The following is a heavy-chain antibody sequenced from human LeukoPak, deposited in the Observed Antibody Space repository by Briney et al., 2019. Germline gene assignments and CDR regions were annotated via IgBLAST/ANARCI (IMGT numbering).Heavy chain of an antibody. CDR2: IKQDGSEK. V-gene: IGHV3-7*03. D-gene: IGHD3-22*01. CDR1: GFTFSSYW. Sequence: PGGSLRLSCAASGFTFSSYWMSWVRQAPGKGLEWVANIKQDGSEKHYVDSVKGRFTISWDNAKNSLYLQMNSLRAEDTAVYFCARARRDTSGYYYDFDYWGQGTLVTVSS. J-gene: IGHJ4*02. CDR3: ARARRDTSGYYYDFDY.